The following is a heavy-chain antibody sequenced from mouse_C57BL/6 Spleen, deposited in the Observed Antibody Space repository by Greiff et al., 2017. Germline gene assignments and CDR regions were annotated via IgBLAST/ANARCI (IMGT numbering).Heavy chain of an antibody. J-gene: IGHJ4*01. CDR3: SGYDYRYYYAMDY. D-gene: IGHD2-4*01. V-gene: IGHV1-15*01. CDR2: IDPETGGT. Sequence: QVQLQQSGAELVRPGASVTLSCKASGYTFTDYEMHWVKQTPVHGLEWIGAIDPETGGTAYNQKFKGKAILTADKSSSTAYMELRSLTSEDSAVYYCSGYDYRYYYAMDYWGQGTSVTVSS. CDR1: GYTFTDYE.